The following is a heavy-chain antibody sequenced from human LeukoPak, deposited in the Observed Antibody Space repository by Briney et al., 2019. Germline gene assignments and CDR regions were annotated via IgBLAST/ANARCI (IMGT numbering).Heavy chain of an antibody. D-gene: IGHD3-10*01. CDR3: VRAFGDV. V-gene: IGHV3-30*04. CDR2: ISYDGSNK. J-gene: IGHJ6*04. Sequence: GGSLRLSCAASGFTFSSYAMHWVRQAPGKGLEWVAVISYDGSNKYYADSVKGRFTISRDNSKNTLYLQMNSLRAEDTAVYYCVRAFGDVWGKGTTVTVSS. CDR1: GFTFSSYA.